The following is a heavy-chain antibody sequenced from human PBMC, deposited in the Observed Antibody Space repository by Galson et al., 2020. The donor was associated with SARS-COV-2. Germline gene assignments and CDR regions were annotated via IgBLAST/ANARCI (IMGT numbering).Heavy chain of an antibody. J-gene: IGHJ6*02. Sequence: NSGGSLRLSCAASGFTFSDYYMSWIRQAPGKGLEWVSYISSSGSTIYYADSVKGRFTISRDNAKNSLYLQMNSLRAEDTAVYYCARAGLAVAGTDGDYYGMDVWGQGTTVTVSS. CDR3: ARAGLAVAGTDGDYYGMDV. CDR1: GFTFSDYY. D-gene: IGHD6-19*01. V-gene: IGHV3-11*01. CDR2: ISSSGSTI.